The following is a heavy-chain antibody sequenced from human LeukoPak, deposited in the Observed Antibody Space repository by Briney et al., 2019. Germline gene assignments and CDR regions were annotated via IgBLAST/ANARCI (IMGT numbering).Heavy chain of an antibody. Sequence: SETLSLTCTVSGYSISSSYYWGWIRQPPGKGLEWIGSIYYSGSTYYNPSLKSRVTISVDTSKNQFSLKLSSVTAADTAVYYCASLVGASFDYWGQGTLVTVSS. CDR1: GYSISSSYY. V-gene: IGHV4-38-2*02. CDR2: IYYSGST. CDR3: ASLVGASFDY. J-gene: IGHJ4*02. D-gene: IGHD1-26*01.